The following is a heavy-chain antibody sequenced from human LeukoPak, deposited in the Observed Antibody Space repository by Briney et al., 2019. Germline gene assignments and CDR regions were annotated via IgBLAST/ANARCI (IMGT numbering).Heavy chain of an antibody. J-gene: IGHJ4*02. CDR3: ARDGSDSSSWGEDY. V-gene: IGHV3-66*01. D-gene: IGHD6-13*01. Sequence: GGSLRLSCAASGFTVSSNYMSWVRQAPGKGLEWVSVIYSGGSTYYADSVKGRFTISRDNSKNTLYLQMNSLRAEDTAVYYCARDGSDSSSWGEDYWGQGTLVTVSS. CDR1: GFTVSSNY. CDR2: IYSGGST.